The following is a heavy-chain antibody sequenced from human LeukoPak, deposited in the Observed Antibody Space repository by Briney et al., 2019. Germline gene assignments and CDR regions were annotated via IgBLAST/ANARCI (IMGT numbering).Heavy chain of an antibody. CDR3: ARVRGNPSNYYFDY. Sequence: PSETLSLTCTVSGGSISSYYWSWIRQPPGKGLEWIGYIYYSGSTNYNPSLKSRVTISVDTSKNQFSPKLSSVTAADTAVYYCARVRGNPSNYYFDYWGQGTLVTVSS. V-gene: IGHV4-59*01. CDR1: GGSISSYY. CDR2: IYYSGST. D-gene: IGHD3-10*01. J-gene: IGHJ4*02.